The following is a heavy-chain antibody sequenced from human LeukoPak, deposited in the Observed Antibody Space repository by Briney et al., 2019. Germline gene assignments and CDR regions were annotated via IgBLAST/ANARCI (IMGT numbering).Heavy chain of an antibody. V-gene: IGHV3-30*02. CDR2: IRYYGSNK. Sequence: GGSLRLSCAASGFTFSSYGMHWVRQAPGKGLEWVAFIRYYGSNKYYADSVKGRFTISRDNSKNTLYLQMNSLRAEDTAVYYCAKDDGRRYFDYWGQGTLVTVSS. CDR1: GFTFSSYG. CDR3: AKDDGRRYFDY. J-gene: IGHJ4*02.